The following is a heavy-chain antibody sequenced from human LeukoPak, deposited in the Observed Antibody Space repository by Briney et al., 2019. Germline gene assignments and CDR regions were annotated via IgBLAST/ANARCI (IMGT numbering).Heavy chain of an antibody. CDR3: ARDRGWRLLDY. Sequence: GGSLRLSCAASGFTFSSYEMNWVRQAPGKGLEWVSYISSSGSTIYYADSVKGRFTISRDNAENSLYLQMNNLRVEDTAVYYCARDRGWRLLDYWGQGTLVTVSS. D-gene: IGHD6-25*01. V-gene: IGHV3-48*03. J-gene: IGHJ4*02. CDR1: GFTFSSYE. CDR2: ISSSGSTI.